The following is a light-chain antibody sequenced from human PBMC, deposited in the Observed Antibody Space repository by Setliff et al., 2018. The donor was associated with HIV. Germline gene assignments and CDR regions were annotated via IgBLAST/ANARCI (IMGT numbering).Light chain of an antibody. Sequence: QSALTQPASVSGSPGQSITISCTGTSSDVGSYNLVSWYQQHPGKAPKLMISDVSKRPSGVSNRFSGSKSGNTASLTISGLQAEDEADYYCSSYTSSSPPYVFGTGTKVTV. CDR3: SSYTSSSPPYV. CDR2: DVS. J-gene: IGLJ1*01. CDR1: SSDVGSYNL. V-gene: IGLV2-14*02.